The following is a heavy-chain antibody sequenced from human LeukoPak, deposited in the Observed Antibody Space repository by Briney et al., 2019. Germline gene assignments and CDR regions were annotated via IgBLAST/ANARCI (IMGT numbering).Heavy chain of an antibody. Sequence: ASVKVSCKASGYTFTSYGISWVRQAPGQGLEWVGWISAYNGNTNYAQKLQGRVTMTTDTSTSTAYMELRSLRSDGTAVYYCAREEDSYPAAMFTSDYWGQGTLVTVSS. D-gene: IGHD2-2*01. V-gene: IGHV1-18*01. CDR2: ISAYNGNT. CDR3: AREEDSYPAAMFTSDY. CDR1: GYTFTSYG. J-gene: IGHJ4*02.